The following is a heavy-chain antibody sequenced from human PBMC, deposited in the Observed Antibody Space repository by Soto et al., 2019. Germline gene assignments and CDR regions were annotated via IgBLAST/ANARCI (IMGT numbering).Heavy chain of an antibody. V-gene: IGHV1-18*01. J-gene: IGHJ4*02. D-gene: IGHD1-26*01. Sequence: QVQMVQSGAEVKKPGASVKVSCKASNYSFSSFGISWMRQAPGQGLEWMAWINPSNDNTNYAQSLQGRGTLTTDTSPSTAYMELRSLRSDDTAVYFCARDPFYSGSNLQVGYFDSWGQGTLVTVSS. CDR3: ARDPFYSGSNLQVGYFDS. CDR2: INPSNDNT. CDR1: NYSFSSFG.